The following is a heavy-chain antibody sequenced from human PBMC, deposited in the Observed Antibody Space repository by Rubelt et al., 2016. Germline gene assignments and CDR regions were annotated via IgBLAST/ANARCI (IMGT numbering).Heavy chain of an antibody. D-gene: IGHD2-15*01. CDR2: INAGNGNT. CDR3: ARDQYCSGGSCYSGLFDY. V-gene: IGHV1-3*01. J-gene: IGHJ4*02. Sequence: QVQLVQSGAEVKKPGASVKVSCKASGYTFTSYAMHWVRQAPGQRLEWMGWINAGNGNTKYSQKFQGRVTITRDTSASTAYMEPSILRSEDTAVYYCARDQYCSGGSCYSGLFDYWGQVTLITVAS. CDR1: GYTFTSYA.